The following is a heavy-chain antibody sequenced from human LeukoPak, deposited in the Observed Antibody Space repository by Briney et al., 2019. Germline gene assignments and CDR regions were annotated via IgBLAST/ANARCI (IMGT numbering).Heavy chain of an antibody. Sequence: SETLSLTCTIPGGSITSYYWSWIRQPPGKGLEWIGEISHSGSTNYNPSLKSRVTISVDTSKNQFSLKLSSVTAADTAVYYCARHAPGSVPDTFDYWGQGTLVTVSS. CDR1: GGSITSYY. CDR2: ISHSGST. CDR3: ARHAPGSVPDTFDY. V-gene: IGHV4-34*01. J-gene: IGHJ4*02. D-gene: IGHD2-8*01.